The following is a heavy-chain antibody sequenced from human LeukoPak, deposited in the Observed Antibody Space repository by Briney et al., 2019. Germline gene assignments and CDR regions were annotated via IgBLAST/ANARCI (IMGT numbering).Heavy chain of an antibody. D-gene: IGHD3-22*01. CDR3: AKRRLRSDYYDSSGYDYYYYYMDV. CDR1: GFTFSSHA. V-gene: IGHV3-23*01. J-gene: IGHJ6*03. Sequence: GGSLRLSCAASGFTFSSHAMSWVRQAPGKGLEWVSAISGSGGSTYYADSVKGRFTISRDNSKNTLYLQMNSLRAEDTAVYHCAKRRLRSDYYDSSGYDYYYYYMDVWGKGTTVTVSS. CDR2: ISGSGGST.